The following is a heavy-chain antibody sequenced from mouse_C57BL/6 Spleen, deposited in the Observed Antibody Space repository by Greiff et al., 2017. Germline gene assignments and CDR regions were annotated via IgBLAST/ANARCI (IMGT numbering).Heavy chain of an antibody. CDR3: TRSSDYDVRGDY. CDR2: IYPGNSDT. J-gene: IGHJ2*01. V-gene: IGHV1-5*01. D-gene: IGHD2-4*01. CDR1: GYTFTSYW. Sequence: EVQLQQSGTVLARPGASVKMSCKTSGYTFTSYWMHWVKQRPGQGLEWIGAIYPGNSDTSYNQKFKGKAKLTAVTSASTAYMELSSLTNEDSAVYYCTRSSDYDVRGDYWGQGTTLTVSS.